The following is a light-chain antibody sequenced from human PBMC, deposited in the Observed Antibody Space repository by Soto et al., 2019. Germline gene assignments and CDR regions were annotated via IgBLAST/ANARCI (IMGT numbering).Light chain of an antibody. CDR2: DAS. CDR3: QQDDTYSWT. V-gene: IGKV1-6*01. J-gene: IGKJ1*01. Sequence: IQMTQSPSSLSASVGDRVTITCRSSQGIRNDLGWYQQRPGKAPKLLIYDASGLESGVPSRFSGSGSGTNFTLTIRSLQPEDFATYYCQQDDTYSWTFGQGTKVDIK. CDR1: QGIRND.